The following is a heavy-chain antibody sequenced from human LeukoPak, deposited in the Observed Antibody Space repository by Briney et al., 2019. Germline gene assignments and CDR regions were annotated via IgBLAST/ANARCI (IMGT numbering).Heavy chain of an antibody. CDR1: GGSISSYY. V-gene: IGHV4-59*08. CDR3: ARQGRQNGMDV. Sequence: PSETLSLTCTVSGGSISSYYWSWIRQPPGKGLEWIGYIYYSGSTNYNPSLKSRVTISVDTSKNQFSLKLSSVTAVDTAVYYCARQGRQNGMDVWGQGTTVTVSS. J-gene: IGHJ6*02. CDR2: IYYSGST. D-gene: IGHD6-25*01.